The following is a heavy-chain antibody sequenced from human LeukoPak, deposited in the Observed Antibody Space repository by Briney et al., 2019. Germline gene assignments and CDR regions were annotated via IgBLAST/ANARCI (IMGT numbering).Heavy chain of an antibody. CDR1: GFTFSSYS. J-gene: IGHJ4*02. CDR2: IKQDGSEK. Sequence: PGGSLRLSCAASGFTFSSYSMNWVRQAPGKGLEWVANIKQDGSEKYYVDSVKGRFTISRDNAKNSLYLQMNSLRAEDTAVYYCARVAMVRGVRDKRPRYYFDYWGQGTLVTVSS. CDR3: ARVAMVRGVRDKRPRYYFDY. D-gene: IGHD3-10*01. V-gene: IGHV3-7*03.